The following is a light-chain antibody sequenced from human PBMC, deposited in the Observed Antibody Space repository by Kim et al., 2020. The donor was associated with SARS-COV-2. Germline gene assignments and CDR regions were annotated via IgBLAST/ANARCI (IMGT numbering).Light chain of an antibody. CDR1: SLRSYY. Sequence: VALGQTVRITCQGDSLRSYYASWYQQKPGQAPVLVIYGKYNRPSGIPDRFSGSSSGNTASLTITGAQAEDEADYYCNSRDSSGNHPFGGGTQLTVL. J-gene: IGLJ2*01. V-gene: IGLV3-19*01. CDR3: NSRDSSGNHP. CDR2: GKY.